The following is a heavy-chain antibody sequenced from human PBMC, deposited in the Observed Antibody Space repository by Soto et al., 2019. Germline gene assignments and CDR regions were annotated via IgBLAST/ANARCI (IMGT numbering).Heavy chain of an antibody. V-gene: IGHV4-34*01. CDR2: INHSGST. J-gene: IGHJ6*02. Sequence: KSSETLSLTCTVYGGSFSGYYWSWIRQPPGKGLEWIGEINHSGSTNYNPSLKSRVTISVDTSKNQFSLKLSSVTAADTAVYYCASLYDSSGYYYYGMDVWGQGTTVTVSS. CDR3: ASLYDSSGYYYYGMDV. CDR1: GGSFSGYY. D-gene: IGHD3-22*01.